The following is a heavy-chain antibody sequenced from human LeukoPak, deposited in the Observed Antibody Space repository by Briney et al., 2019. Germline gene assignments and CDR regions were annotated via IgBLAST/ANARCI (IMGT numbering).Heavy chain of an antibody. CDR2: TYPGDSDT. CDR3: ATRGDTSGWYVGY. J-gene: IGHJ4*02. V-gene: IGHV5-51*01. Sequence: GESLKISCKGSGFRFTSYWIGWVRQMPGKGLEWMGITYPGDSDTRYSPSFQGQVTMSVDKSISTAYLQWTSLKASDSAMYYCATRGDTSGWYVGYWGQGTLVTVSS. D-gene: IGHD6-19*01. CDR1: GFRFTSYW.